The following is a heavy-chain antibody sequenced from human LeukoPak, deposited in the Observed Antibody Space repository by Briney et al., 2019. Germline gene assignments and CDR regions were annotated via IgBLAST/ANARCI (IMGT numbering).Heavy chain of an antibody. CDR1: GGTFSSYA. CDR2: IIPIFGTA. J-gene: IGHJ4*02. V-gene: IGHV1-69*13. D-gene: IGHD6-13*01. Sequence: GASVKVSCKASGGTFSSYAISWVRQAPGQGLEWMGGIIPIFGTANYAQKFQGRVTITADESTSTAYMELSSLRSEDTAVYYCARWSSSWYVEDYFDYWGQGTLVTVSS. CDR3: ARWSSSWYVEDYFDY.